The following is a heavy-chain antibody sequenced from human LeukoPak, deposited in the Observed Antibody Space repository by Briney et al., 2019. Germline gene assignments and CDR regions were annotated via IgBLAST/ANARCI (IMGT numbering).Heavy chain of an antibody. V-gene: IGHV4-38-2*01. CDR3: ARVAVCSGGNCYSGWFDP. D-gene: IGHD2-15*01. J-gene: IGHJ5*02. CDR2: IYHSGST. CDR1: GYSISSGYY. Sequence: PSETLSLTCAVSGYSISSGYYWGWIRQPPGKGLEWIGSIYHSGSTYYNPSLKSRVTISVDTSKNQFSLKLSSVTAADTAVYYCARVAVCSGGNCYSGWFDPWGQGTLVTVSS.